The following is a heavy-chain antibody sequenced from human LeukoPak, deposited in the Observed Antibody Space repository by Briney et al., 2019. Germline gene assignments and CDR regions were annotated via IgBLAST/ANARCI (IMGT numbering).Heavy chain of an antibody. CDR2: IYYSGST. V-gene: IGHV4-59*01. CDR3: ARVGSSSLVYYYMDV. CDR1: GGSISSYY. J-gene: IGHJ6*03. Sequence: SETLSLTCTVSGGSISSYYWSWIRQPPGKGLEWIGYIYYSGSTNYNPSLKSRVTISVDTSKNQFSLKLSSVTAADTAVYYCARVGSSSLVYYYMDVWGKGTTVIVSS. D-gene: IGHD6-6*01.